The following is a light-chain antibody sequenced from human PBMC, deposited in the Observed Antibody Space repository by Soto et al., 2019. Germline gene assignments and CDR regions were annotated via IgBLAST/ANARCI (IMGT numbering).Light chain of an antibody. V-gene: IGLV4-60*03. Sequence: QPVLTQSSSASASLGSSVKLTCTLSSGHSSYIIAWHQQQPGKAPRYLMKLEGSGSYNKGSGVPDRLSGSSSGADRYLTISNLQSEDEADYYCETWDSNTRVFGGGTKVTVL. CDR1: SGHSSYI. J-gene: IGLJ3*02. CDR3: ETWDSNTRV. CDR2: LEGSGSY.